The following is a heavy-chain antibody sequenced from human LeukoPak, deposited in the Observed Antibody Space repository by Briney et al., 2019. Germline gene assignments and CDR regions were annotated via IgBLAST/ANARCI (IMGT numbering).Heavy chain of an antibody. Sequence: GGSLRLSCAASGFTFSDYYMSWIRQAPGKGLEWVSYISSSGSTIYYADTVKGRFTISRDNAKNSLYLQMNSLRSEDTAVYYCARETPDSSGWDWGQGTLVTVSS. D-gene: IGHD6-19*01. V-gene: IGHV3-11*04. CDR3: ARETPDSSGWD. CDR2: ISSSGSTI. J-gene: IGHJ4*02. CDR1: GFTFSDYY.